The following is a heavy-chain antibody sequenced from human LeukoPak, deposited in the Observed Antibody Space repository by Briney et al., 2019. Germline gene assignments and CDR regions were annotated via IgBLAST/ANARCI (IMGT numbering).Heavy chain of an antibody. V-gene: IGHV4-59*01. Sequence: SETLSLTCTVSGGSTSNYYWSWIRQPPDKGLEWIGYIYYSGSTNYNPSLKSRVTISVDTSKNQFSLKLNSVTAADTAVYYCARSGVPQRWGQGILVTVSS. J-gene: IGHJ4*02. CDR2: IYYSGST. CDR3: ARSGVPQR. CDR1: GGSTSNYY. D-gene: IGHD7-27*01.